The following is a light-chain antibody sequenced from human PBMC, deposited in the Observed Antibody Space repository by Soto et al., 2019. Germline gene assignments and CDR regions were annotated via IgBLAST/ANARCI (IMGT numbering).Light chain of an antibody. CDR3: SSDADSSTVV. CDR1: SSDVGGHNY. CDR2: NVD. V-gene: IGLV2-14*03. J-gene: IGLJ2*01. Sequence: QSALTQVASVSASPGQSITISCTGTSSDVGGHNYVSWYQQHPGKAPKLMIYNVDYRPSGVSNRFSGSKSGNTASLTISGLQDDDEAYYYCSSDADSSTVVFGGGTKLTVL.